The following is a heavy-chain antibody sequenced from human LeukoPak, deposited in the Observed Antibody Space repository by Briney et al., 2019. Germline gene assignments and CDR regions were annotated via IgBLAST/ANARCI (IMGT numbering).Heavy chain of an antibody. CDR2: INSDGSEG. CDR3: ARDDLRGYSSSWYGIFDY. V-gene: IGHV3-7*01. CDR1: GFTFSGFW. J-gene: IGHJ4*02. D-gene: IGHD6-13*01. Sequence: GGSLRLSCAVSGFTFSGFWMSWSRQAPGKGLEWVASINSDGSEGYYADVVKGRFTISRDNAKNSLYLQINSLRVEDTAVYYCARDDLRGYSSSWYGIFDYWGQGTLVTVSS.